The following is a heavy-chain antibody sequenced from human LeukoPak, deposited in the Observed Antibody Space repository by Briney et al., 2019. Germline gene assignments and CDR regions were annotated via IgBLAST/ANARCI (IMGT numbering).Heavy chain of an antibody. CDR1: GFTFSSYS. V-gene: IGHV3-21*04. J-gene: IGHJ4*02. CDR3: AKVRGTYSSGYYFDY. Sequence: SGGSLRLSCAASGFTFSSYSMNWVRQAPGKGLEWVSSISSSSSYIYYADSVKGRFTTSRDNAKKSLVLQMNSLRAEDTAFYYCAKVRGTYSSGYYFDYWGQGTLVTVSS. CDR2: ISSSSSYI. D-gene: IGHD3-22*01.